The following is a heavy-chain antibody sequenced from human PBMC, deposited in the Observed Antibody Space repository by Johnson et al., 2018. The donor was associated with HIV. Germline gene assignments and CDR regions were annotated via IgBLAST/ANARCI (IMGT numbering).Heavy chain of an antibody. Sequence: QVQLVESGGGVVQPGGSLRLSCAASGFTFSSYGMHWVRQAPGKGLVWVSVIYSGGSTYYADSVKGRFTISRDNSKNTLYLQMNSLRAEDTAVYYCATRDPTHRPGVFDIWGQGTMVTISS. CDR1: GFTFSSYG. D-gene: IGHD1-14*01. CDR3: ATRDPTHRPGVFDI. V-gene: IGHV3-NL1*01. CDR2: IYSGGST. J-gene: IGHJ3*02.